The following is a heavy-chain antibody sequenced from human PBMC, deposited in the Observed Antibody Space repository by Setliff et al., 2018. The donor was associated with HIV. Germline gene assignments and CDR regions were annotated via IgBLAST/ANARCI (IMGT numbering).Heavy chain of an antibody. J-gene: IGHJ6*02. Sequence: ASVKVSCKASGYIFSGYYLHWVRQAPGQGLEWMGMINPSGASTSYAQKFQGRVNMTRDTSPSTLYMELSSLTSEDTAVYYCAKGKGVGGVIITGGLDVWGQGTTVTVSS. CDR1: GYIFSGYY. V-gene: IGHV1-46*01. CDR2: INPSGAST. CDR3: AKGKGVGGVIITGGLDV. D-gene: IGHD3-10*01.